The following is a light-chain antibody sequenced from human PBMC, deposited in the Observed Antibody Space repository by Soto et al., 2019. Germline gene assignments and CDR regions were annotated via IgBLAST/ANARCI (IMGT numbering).Light chain of an antibody. CDR2: ATS. V-gene: IGKV1-27*01. CDR1: QGINNY. Sequence: DIQMTQSPSSLSASVGDRVTITCRASQGINNYLAWYQQKPGKVPKLLIYATSILQSGVPSRFSGSGSGTDFTLTISGLQPEDVATYYCRAHYNVPWTFGQGTTVEIK. J-gene: IGKJ1*01. CDR3: RAHYNVPWT.